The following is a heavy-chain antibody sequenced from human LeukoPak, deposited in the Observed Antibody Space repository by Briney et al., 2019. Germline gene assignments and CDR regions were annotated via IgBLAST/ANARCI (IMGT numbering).Heavy chain of an antibody. D-gene: IGHD5-12*01. J-gene: IGHJ5*02. Sequence: GGSLRLSCAASGFTFSNAWMSWVRQAPGKGLEWVSAISGSGGSTYYADSVKGRFTISRDNSKNTLYLQMNSLRAEDTAVYYCAKKAYDGAWFDPWGQGTLVTVSS. CDR3: AKKAYDGAWFDP. CDR1: GFTFSNAW. V-gene: IGHV3-23*01. CDR2: ISGSGGST.